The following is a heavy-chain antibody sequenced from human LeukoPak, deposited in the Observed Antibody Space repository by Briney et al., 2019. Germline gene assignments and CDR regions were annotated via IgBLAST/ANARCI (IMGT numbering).Heavy chain of an antibody. J-gene: IGHJ4*02. V-gene: IGHV3-23*01. D-gene: IGHD4-17*01. CDR1: GFTFSSYA. Sequence: GGSLRLSCAASGFTFSSYAMSWVRQAPGKGLEWVSGIIANGVNTYYADSVQGRFTISRDNAKNSLYLQMSSLRAEDTAVYYCARDGYGDYSFDYWGQGTLVTVSS. CDR2: IIANGVNT. CDR3: ARDGYGDYSFDY.